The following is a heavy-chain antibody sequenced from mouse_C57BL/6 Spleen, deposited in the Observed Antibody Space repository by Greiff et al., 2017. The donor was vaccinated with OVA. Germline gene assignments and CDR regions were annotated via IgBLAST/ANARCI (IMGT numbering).Heavy chain of an antibody. J-gene: IGHJ2*01. V-gene: IGHV1-76*01. CDR1: GYTFTDYY. D-gene: IGHD2-10*02. CDR2: IYPGSGNT. CDR3: ARGYGNYEGGYFDY. Sequence: QVQLKESGAELVRPGASVKLSCKASGYTFTDYYINWVKQRPGQGLEWIARIYPGSGNTYYNEKFKGKATLTAEKSSSTAYMQLSSLTSEDSAVYFCARGYGNYEGGYFDYWGQGTTLAVSS.